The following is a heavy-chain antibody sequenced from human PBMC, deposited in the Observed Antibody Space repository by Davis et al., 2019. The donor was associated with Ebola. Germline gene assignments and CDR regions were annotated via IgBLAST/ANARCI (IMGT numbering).Heavy chain of an antibody. D-gene: IGHD4/OR15-4a*01. CDR3: AKDKTMATQYWYFDL. Sequence: GGSLRLSCAASGFTFSFYGMHWVRQAPAKGLEWVAFIPRDGSIKYSADSVKGRFTISRDNSKNTLYLQMNSLRAEDTALYYCAKDKTMATQYWYFDLWGRGTLVTVSS. V-gene: IGHV3-30*02. CDR2: IPRDGSIK. CDR1: GFTFSFYG. J-gene: IGHJ2*01.